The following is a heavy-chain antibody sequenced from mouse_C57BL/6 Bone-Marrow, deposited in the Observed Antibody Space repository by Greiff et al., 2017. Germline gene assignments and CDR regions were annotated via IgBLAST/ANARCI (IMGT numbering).Heavy chain of an antibody. J-gene: IGHJ2*01. CDR3: MGDYYGSSYGFDY. V-gene: IGHV14-4*01. CDR1: GFNIKDDY. D-gene: IGHD1-1*01. CDR2: IDPENGDT. Sequence: VQLQQSGAELVRPGASVTLSCTASGFNIKDDYMPWVKQRPEQGLEWIGWIDPENGDTEYASKFQGKATITADTSSNTAYLQLSSLTSEDTAVYYCMGDYYGSSYGFDYWGQGTTLTVSS.